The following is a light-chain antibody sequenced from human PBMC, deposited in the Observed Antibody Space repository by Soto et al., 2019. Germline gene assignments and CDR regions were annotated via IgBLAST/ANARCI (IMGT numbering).Light chain of an antibody. V-gene: IGKV3-11*01. CDR2: DTS. J-gene: IGKJ3*01. CDR3: QQRGNWPLT. Sequence: EIVLTQSPATLSLSPGEKATLSCVASQSVSGSVAWYQQKPGQAPRLLIYDTSNRATGIPARFSGSGSGTDFTLTISSLEPEDFAVYYCQQRGNWPLTFGPGTKVDIK. CDR1: QSVSGS.